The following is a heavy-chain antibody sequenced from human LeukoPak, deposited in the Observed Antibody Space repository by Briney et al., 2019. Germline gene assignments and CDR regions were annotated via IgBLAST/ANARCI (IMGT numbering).Heavy chain of an antibody. J-gene: IGHJ4*02. CDR3: ARGHYDVLAASYKWTPDY. CDR2: ITSGGDYI. V-gene: IGHV3-21*01. D-gene: IGHD3-9*01. Sequence: GGSPRLSCTASGFPFSNYWMHWVRQGPGKGLEWVSSITSGGDYIYYADSVKGRFTTSRDNAKNSLSLQLNSLRVEDTAVYYCARGHYDVLAASYKWTPDYWGQGTLVTVSS. CDR1: GFPFSNYW.